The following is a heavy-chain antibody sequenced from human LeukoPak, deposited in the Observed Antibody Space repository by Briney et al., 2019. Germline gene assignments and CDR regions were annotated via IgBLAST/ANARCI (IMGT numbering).Heavy chain of an antibody. J-gene: IGHJ4*02. CDR2: ISYDGSNK. D-gene: IGHD1-26*01. CDR1: GFTFSSYG. V-gene: IGHV3-30*18. Sequence: GGSLRLSCAASGFTFSSYGMHWVSQAPGKGLEWVAVISYDGSNKYYADSVKGRFTISRDNSKNTLYLQMNSLRAEDTAVYYCAKDGTMPRGATYYFDYWGQGTLVTVSS. CDR3: AKDGTMPRGATYYFDY.